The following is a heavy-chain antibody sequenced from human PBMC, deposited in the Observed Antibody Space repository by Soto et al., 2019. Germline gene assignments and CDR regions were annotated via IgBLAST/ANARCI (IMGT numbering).Heavy chain of an antibody. V-gene: IGHV1-24*01. Sequence: AASVKVSGKVSGYTLTELSMHWVRQAPGKGREWIGGFDPEDGETIYAQKYQGRVTMTEDTSTDTAYMELSSLRSEDTPVYYCATTAGGRYSGYDYWFHPWGQGTLVTVSS. CDR3: ATTAGGRYSGYDYWFHP. D-gene: IGHD5-12*01. CDR1: GYTLTELS. J-gene: IGHJ5*02. CDR2: FDPEDGET.